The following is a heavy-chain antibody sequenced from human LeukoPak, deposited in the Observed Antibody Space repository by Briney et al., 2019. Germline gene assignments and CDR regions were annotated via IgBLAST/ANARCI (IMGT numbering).Heavy chain of an antibody. Sequence: SGGSLRLSCAASGFTVSGNFMSWVRQAPGKGLEWVSAIYSGGKTYYADSVKGRFTISRDNSKNTLYLQMNSLRAEDTAVYYCARDGNSGWSHDYWGQGALVTVSS. CDR1: GFTVSGNF. J-gene: IGHJ4*02. CDR3: ARDGNSGWSHDY. D-gene: IGHD6-19*01. CDR2: IYSGGKT. V-gene: IGHV3-66*01.